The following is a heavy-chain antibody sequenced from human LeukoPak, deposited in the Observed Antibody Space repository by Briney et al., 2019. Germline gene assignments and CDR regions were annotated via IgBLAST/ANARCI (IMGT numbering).Heavy chain of an antibody. J-gene: IGHJ4*02. V-gene: IGHV3-30*18. Sequence: GGSLRLSCAASGFTFSSYGMHWVRQAPGKGLEWGAVISYDGSNKYYADSVKGRFTISRDNSKNTLYLQMNSLRAEDTAVYYCAKDLKQWLFLGLSDYWGQGTLVTVSS. CDR2: ISYDGSNK. D-gene: IGHD6-19*01. CDR3: AKDLKQWLFLGLSDY. CDR1: GFTFSSYG.